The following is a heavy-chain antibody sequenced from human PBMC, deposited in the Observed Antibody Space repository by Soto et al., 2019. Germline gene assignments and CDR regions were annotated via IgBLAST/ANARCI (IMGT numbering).Heavy chain of an antibody. CDR2: IWQDGLKK. J-gene: IGHJ4*02. CDR3: ARDRGADAPIDF. Sequence: QVQLVESGGGVVQPERSLRLSCVASRFTFSDYGMHWVRQAPGKGLEWVAVIWQDGLKKDYVDSVKGRFTVSRDNSKNTLYLQMNSLRVEDTATYYCARDRGADAPIDFWGQGTLVTVSS. CDR1: RFTFSDYG. V-gene: IGHV3-33*01.